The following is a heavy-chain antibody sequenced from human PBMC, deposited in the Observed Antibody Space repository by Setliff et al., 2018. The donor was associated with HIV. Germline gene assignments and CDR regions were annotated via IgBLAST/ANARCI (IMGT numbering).Heavy chain of an antibody. D-gene: IGHD3-10*01. CDR2: MNPNGGNS. J-gene: IGHJ3*02. V-gene: IGHV1-8*01. CDR1: GYTFTSFD. CDR3: TRIRAMVRGVTSYDAFDI. Sequence: ASVKVSCKASGYTFTSFDINWVRQATGQGLEWMGWMNPNGGNSGFAQKFQGRVTMTRNSSISTAYMELSSLRFDDTAVYYCTRIRAMVRGVTSYDAFDIWGQGTKVTVSS.